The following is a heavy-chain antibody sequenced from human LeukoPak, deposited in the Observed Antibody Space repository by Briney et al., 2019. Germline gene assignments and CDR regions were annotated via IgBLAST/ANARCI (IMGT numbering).Heavy chain of an antibody. CDR2: IYYSGST. D-gene: IGHD5-18*01. CDR1: GGSISSYY. Sequence: SETLSLTCTVSGGSISSYYWSWIRQPPGKGLEWIGYIYYSGSTNYNPSLKSRVTISVDTSKNQFSLKLSSVTAADTAVYYCARYTAMDLYYFDYWGQGTLVTVSS. V-gene: IGHV4-59*08. CDR3: ARYTAMDLYYFDY. J-gene: IGHJ4*02.